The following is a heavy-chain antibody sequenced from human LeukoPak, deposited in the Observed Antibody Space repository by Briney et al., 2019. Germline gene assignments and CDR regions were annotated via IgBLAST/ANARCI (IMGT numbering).Heavy chain of an antibody. CDR1: GFTFSSYA. V-gene: IGHV3-23*01. CDR3: VRTMVRGVISYYFDY. Sequence: QPGGSLRLSCAASGFTFSSYAMSWVRQAPGKGLEWVSAISGSGGSTYYADSVKGRFTISRDNSKNMLYLQMNSLRAEDTAVYYCVRTMVRGVISYYFDYWGQGTLVTVSS. J-gene: IGHJ4*02. D-gene: IGHD3-10*01. CDR2: ISGSGGST.